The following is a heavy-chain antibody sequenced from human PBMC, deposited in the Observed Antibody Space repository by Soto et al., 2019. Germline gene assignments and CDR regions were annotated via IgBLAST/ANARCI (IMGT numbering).Heavy chain of an antibody. V-gene: IGHV4-39*01. D-gene: IGHD3-16*01. Sequence: QLQLQESGPGLVKPSETLSLTCTVSGGSISSSSYYWGWIRQPPGKGLEWIGSIYYSGNTYYNPSLKSRVPISVDTSKNQFSLNLSSVTAADTAVYYCARHLRLRGREDYWGQGTLVTVSS. CDR2: IYYSGNT. J-gene: IGHJ4*02. CDR1: GGSISSSSYY. CDR3: ARHLRLRGREDY.